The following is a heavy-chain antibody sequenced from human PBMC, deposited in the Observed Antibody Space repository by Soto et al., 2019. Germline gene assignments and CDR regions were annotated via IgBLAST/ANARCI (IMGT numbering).Heavy chain of an antibody. Sequence: PEESLKISCKASGYTFSTYWIGWVRQMPGKGLEWMGIIYPGDSDTRYSPSFQGQVTISADKSISIASLQWTSLKASDTAIYYCARVPSIVRPDSAFDFWGQGTLVTVSS. CDR3: ARVPSIVRPDSAFDF. V-gene: IGHV5-51*01. CDR2: IYPGDSDT. J-gene: IGHJ4*02. D-gene: IGHD3-22*01. CDR1: GYTFSTYW.